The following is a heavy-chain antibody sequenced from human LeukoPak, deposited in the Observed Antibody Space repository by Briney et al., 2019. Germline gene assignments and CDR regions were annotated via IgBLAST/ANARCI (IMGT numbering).Heavy chain of an antibody. V-gene: IGHV1-2*06. CDR1: GYTFTAYY. Sequence: ASVKVSCKASGYTFTAYYIHWVRQAPGQGLEWMGRINPNSGGTNFAEKFQGRVTMTRDTSISTAYMELSRLRPDDTAVYYCTRVGSNHNFDYWGQGALVTVSS. D-gene: IGHD2-2*01. J-gene: IGHJ4*02. CDR2: INPNSGGT. CDR3: TRVGSNHNFDY.